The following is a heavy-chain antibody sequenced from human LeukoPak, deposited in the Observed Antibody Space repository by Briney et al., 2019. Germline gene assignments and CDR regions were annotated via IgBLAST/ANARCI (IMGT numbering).Heavy chain of an antibody. V-gene: IGHV1-8*01. D-gene: IGHD3-16*01. CDR3: ASSSSGGGEFDY. CDR1: GYTFTSYD. CDR2: MNPNSGNT. J-gene: IGHJ4*02. Sequence: ASVKGSCKASGYTFTSYDINWVLQATGEGLEWMGWMNPNSGNTGYAQKFQGRVTVTRNTSISTAYMELSSLRSEDTAVYYCASSSSGGGEFDYWGQGTLVTVSS.